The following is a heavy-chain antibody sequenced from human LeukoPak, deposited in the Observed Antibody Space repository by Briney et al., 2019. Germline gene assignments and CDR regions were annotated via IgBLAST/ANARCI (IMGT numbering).Heavy chain of an antibody. J-gene: IGHJ5*02. Sequence: PSETLSLTCTVSGGSISSYYWSWIRQPPGKGLEWIGYIYYSGSTNYNPSLKSRVTISVDTSKNQFSLKLSSVTAADTAVYYCAREETAGTMVGLRWFDPWGQGTLVTVSS. CDR2: IYYSGST. D-gene: IGHD6-13*01. CDR3: AREETAGTMVGLRWFDP. V-gene: IGHV4-59*01. CDR1: GGSISSYY.